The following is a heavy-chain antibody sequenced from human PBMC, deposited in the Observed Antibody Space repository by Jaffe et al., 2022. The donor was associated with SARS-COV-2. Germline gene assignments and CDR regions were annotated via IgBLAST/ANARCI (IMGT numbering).Heavy chain of an antibody. V-gene: IGHV1-18*01. D-gene: IGHD3-10*01. J-gene: IGHJ4*02. CDR1: GYTFLSYG. Sequence: QVQLVQSGAEVKKPGASVKVSCKASGYTFLSYGITWVRQAPGQGLEWMGWISAYNGNTNHAQKFQGRVTMATDTSTSTAYMELRSLRSDDTAVYYCARDSFTYGSGTYPLGYWGQGTLVTVSS. CDR3: ARDSFTYGSGTYPLGY. CDR2: ISAYNGNT.